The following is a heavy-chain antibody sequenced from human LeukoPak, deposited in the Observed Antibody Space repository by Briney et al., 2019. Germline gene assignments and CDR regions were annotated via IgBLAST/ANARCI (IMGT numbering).Heavy chain of an antibody. J-gene: IGHJ5*02. Sequence: GGSLRLSCAASGFTFSSYSMNWVRQAPGKGLEWVPYISKSGSTIYYADSVKGRFTISRDNAKNSLYLQMNSLRAEDTAVYYCARRDCDSIKCRGSNWFDPWGQGTLVSVSS. V-gene: IGHV3-48*01. CDR3: ARRDCDSIKCRGSNWFDP. CDR1: GFTFSSYS. CDR2: ISKSGSTI. D-gene: IGHD3-22*01.